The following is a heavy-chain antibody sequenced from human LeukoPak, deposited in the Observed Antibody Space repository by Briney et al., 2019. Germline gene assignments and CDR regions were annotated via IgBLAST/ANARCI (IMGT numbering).Heavy chain of an antibody. Sequence: PGGSLRLSCAASGFTFSSYWMSWVRQAPGKGLKWVANIDQDGSEKYYVDSVKGRFTISRDNAKNSLYLQMNSLRAEDTAVYYCAKDRDSSWYCDYWGQGTLVTVSS. CDR2: IDQDGSEK. J-gene: IGHJ4*02. D-gene: IGHD6-13*01. V-gene: IGHV3-7*01. CDR1: GFTFSSYW. CDR3: AKDRDSSWYCDY.